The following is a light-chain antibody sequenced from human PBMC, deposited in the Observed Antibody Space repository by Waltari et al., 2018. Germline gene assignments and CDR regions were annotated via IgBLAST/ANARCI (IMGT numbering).Light chain of an antibody. Sequence: QSVLTQPPSVSGAPGPRVIIPCTGTRSTHGAGFDVHWYQQVPGAAPRLLIYGNSNRPSGVPDRFSGSKSGSSASLAITGLLPEDEADYYCQSFDSSMSGSVFGGGTKLTVL. CDR2: GNS. J-gene: IGLJ2*01. V-gene: IGLV1-40*01. CDR3: QSFDSSMSGSV. CDR1: RSTHGAGFD.